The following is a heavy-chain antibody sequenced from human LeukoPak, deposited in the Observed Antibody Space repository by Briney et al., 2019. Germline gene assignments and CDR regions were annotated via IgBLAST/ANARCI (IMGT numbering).Heavy chain of an antibody. Sequence: ASVKVSCKASGYTFTSYYMHWVRQAPGQGLEWMGIINPSGGSTSYAQKFQGRVTMTRDTSTSTVYMELSSLRSEDTAVYYCARAVGAARPFYYYYYMDVWGKGTTVTVSS. D-gene: IGHD6-6*01. CDR1: GYTFTSYY. J-gene: IGHJ6*03. V-gene: IGHV1-46*01. CDR2: INPSGGST. CDR3: ARAVGAARPFYYYYYMDV.